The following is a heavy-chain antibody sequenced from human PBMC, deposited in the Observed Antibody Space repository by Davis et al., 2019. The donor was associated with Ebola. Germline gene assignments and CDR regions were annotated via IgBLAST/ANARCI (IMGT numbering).Heavy chain of an antibody. CDR2: ISWNSGSI. D-gene: IGHD2-21*02. J-gene: IGHJ3*01. Sequence: GGSLRLSCAASGFTFDDYAMHWVRQAPGKGLEWVSGISWNSGSIGYADSVKGRFTISRDNAKNSLFLQMNNLRDEDTAVYYCVRGRDIVVVTATPCFGFWGQGTMVTVSS. CDR3: VRGRDIVVVTATPCFGF. V-gene: IGHV3-9*01. CDR1: GFTFDDYA.